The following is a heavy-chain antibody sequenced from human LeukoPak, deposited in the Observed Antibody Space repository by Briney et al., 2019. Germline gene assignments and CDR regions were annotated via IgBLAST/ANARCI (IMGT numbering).Heavy chain of an antibody. J-gene: IGHJ4*02. Sequence: PWGSLTLSCAASGFTFSSYAMSWVRQAPGKGLEWVSAISGSGGSTYYADSVKGRFTISGDNSKNTLYLQMNSLRAEDTAVYYCAKDHGLEYFDYWGQGTLVTVSS. CDR3: AKDHGLEYFDY. D-gene: IGHD3-3*01. CDR2: ISGSGGST. CDR1: GFTFSSYA. V-gene: IGHV3-23*01.